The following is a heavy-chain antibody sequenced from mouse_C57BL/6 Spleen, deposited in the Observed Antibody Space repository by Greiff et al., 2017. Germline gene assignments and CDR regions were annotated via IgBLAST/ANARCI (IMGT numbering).Heavy chain of an antibody. CDR2: IDPSDSYT. CDR1: GYTFTSYW. J-gene: IGHJ2*01. V-gene: IGHV1-50*01. D-gene: IGHD3-2*02. CDR3: ARGGSSGPLDY. Sequence: VQLQQPGAELVKPGASVKLSCKASGYTFTSYWMQWVKQRPGQGLEWIGEIDPSDSYTNYNQKFKGKATLTVDTSSSTAYMQLRSLTSEDPAVYYCARGGSSGPLDYWGQGTTLTVSA.